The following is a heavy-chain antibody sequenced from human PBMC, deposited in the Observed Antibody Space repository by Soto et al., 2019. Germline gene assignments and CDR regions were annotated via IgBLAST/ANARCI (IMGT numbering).Heavy chain of an antibody. CDR2: TNGNLGTG. D-gene: IGHD4-17*01. Sequence: QVQLVQSGAEVKRPGSSVKVSCKASGVTFSSYPISWVRQAPGQGLEWMGGTNGNLGTGNYAQKFRGRLTITTDISTTTAYMELSSLTSEDTAVYYCARRESNGYFRYFDNWGQGTLVTVSS. J-gene: IGHJ4*02. V-gene: IGHV1-69*06. CDR1: GVTFSSYP. CDR3: ARRESNGYFRYFDN.